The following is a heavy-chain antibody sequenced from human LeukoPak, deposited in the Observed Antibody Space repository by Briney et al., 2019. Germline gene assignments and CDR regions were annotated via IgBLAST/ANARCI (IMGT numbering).Heavy chain of an antibody. Sequence: PGGSLRLSCAASGFTFSSYAMSWVRQAPGKGLEWVSAISGSGGSTYYADSVKGRFTISRDNSKNTLYLQMNSLRAEDTAVYYCAKDRRCYLPADGGDCYSGFDPWGQGTLVTVSS. D-gene: IGHD2-21*02. V-gene: IGHV3-23*01. CDR3: AKDRRCYLPADGGDCYSGFDP. CDR1: GFTFSSYA. CDR2: ISGSGGST. J-gene: IGHJ5*02.